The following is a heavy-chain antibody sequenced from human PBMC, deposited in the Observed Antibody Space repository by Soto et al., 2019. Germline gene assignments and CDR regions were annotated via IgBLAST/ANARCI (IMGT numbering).Heavy chain of an antibody. Sequence: PGGSLRLSCAASGFTFSSYAMNWVRQAPGKGLEWVSVISGSGGSTYYADSVKGRFTISRDNSKNTLYLQMNSLRAEDTAVYYCAKDRGNSVLVPAATYYYYGMDVWGQGTTVTVSS. CDR2: ISGSGGST. V-gene: IGHV3-23*01. D-gene: IGHD2-2*01. CDR1: GFTFSSYA. J-gene: IGHJ6*02. CDR3: AKDRGNSVLVPAATYYYYGMDV.